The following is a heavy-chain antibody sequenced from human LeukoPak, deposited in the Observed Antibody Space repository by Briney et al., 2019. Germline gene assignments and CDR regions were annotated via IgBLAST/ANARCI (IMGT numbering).Heavy chain of an antibody. J-gene: IGHJ4*02. Sequence: SETLSLTCAVYGGSFSGYYWSWIRQPPGKGLEWIGEINHSGSTNYNPSLKSRVTISVDTSKNQFSLKLSSVTAADTAVYYCARGFIIGGATIDYWGQGTLVTVSS. CDR3: ARGFIIGGATIDY. CDR2: INHSGST. V-gene: IGHV4-34*01. CDR1: GGSFSGYY. D-gene: IGHD1-26*01.